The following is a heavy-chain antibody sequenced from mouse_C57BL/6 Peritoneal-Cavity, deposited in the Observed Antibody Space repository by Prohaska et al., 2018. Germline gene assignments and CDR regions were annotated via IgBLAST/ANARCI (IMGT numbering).Heavy chain of an antibody. Sequence: QIQLQQSGAELASPGASVTLSCKSSGYTFTDHILNWVKKRPGQGLGRCGRIYPESGETNYNQKFMGKATFSVDRSSSTVYMVLNSLTSEDPAVYYCGRGEYLDYWGQGTTLTVSS. J-gene: IGHJ2*01. CDR1: GYTFTDHI. CDR3: GRGEYLDY. CDR2: IYPESGET. V-gene: IGHV1-11*01.